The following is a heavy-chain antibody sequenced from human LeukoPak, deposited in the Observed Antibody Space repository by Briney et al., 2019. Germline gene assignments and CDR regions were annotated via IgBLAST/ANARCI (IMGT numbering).Heavy chain of an antibody. J-gene: IGHJ5*02. Sequence: SETLSLTCTVSGGSISSYYWSWIRQPPGKGLEWIGYIYSSGNTNYNPSLKSRVTISVDTSKNQFSLNLTSMTAADTAVYHCARHSSSARGWFDPWGQGTLVTVSS. CDR2: IYSSGNT. V-gene: IGHV4-59*08. CDR1: GGSISSYY. CDR3: ARHSSSARGWFDP. D-gene: IGHD6-19*01.